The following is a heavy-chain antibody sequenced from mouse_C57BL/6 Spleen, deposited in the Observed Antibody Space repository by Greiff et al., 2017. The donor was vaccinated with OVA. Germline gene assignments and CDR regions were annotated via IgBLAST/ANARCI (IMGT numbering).Heavy chain of an antibody. CDR2: IYPGDGDT. Sequence: QVQLKQSGPELVKPGASVKISCKASGYAFSSSWMNWVKQRPGKGLEWIGRIYPGDGDTNYNGKFKGKATLTADKSSSTAYMQLSSLTSEDSAVYSCARRGGNFFDYWGEGTTLTVSS. J-gene: IGHJ2*01. CDR1: GYAFSSSW. CDR3: ARRGGNFFDY. V-gene: IGHV1-82*01. D-gene: IGHD2-1*01.